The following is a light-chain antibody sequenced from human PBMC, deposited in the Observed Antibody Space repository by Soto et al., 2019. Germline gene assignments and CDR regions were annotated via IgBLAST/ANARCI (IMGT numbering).Light chain of an antibody. CDR3: QQYGGSPPEYT. J-gene: IGKJ2*01. Sequence: EIVLTQSPGTLSLSPGERVTLSCRASQSVSASYLAWYQQRPGQAPRLLIYGASSRATGIPDKFSGGGSGTDFTLTISRLEPEDFAVYYCQQYGGSPPEYTFGQGTKLEIK. CDR2: GAS. CDR1: QSVSASY. V-gene: IGKV3-20*01.